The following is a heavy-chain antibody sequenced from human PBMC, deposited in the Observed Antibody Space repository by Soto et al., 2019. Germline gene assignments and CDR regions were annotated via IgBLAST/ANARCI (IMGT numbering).Heavy chain of an antibody. J-gene: IGHJ5*02. Sequence: QVQLVQSGAEVKKPGSSVKVSCKASGGTFSTYTITWVRQAPGQGLEWMGRIIPIIGIINYAQKFQGRVTISADKFTGTAYMELTGLRSDDTAVSYWAGDPDSHYNDSHASSYPWGQGTLVTVSS. CDR3: AGDPDSHYNDSHASSYP. CDR1: GGTFSTYT. CDR2: IIPIIGII. V-gene: IGHV1-69*02. D-gene: IGHD4-4*01.